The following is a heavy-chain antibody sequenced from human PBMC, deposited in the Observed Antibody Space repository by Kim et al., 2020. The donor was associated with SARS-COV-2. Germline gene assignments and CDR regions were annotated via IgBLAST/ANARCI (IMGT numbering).Heavy chain of an antibody. CDR3: ARDTSRYYDSSGYSQDYYGMDV. D-gene: IGHD3-22*01. J-gene: IGHJ6*02. CDR1: GFTFSDYY. Sequence: GGSLRLSCAASGFTFSDYYMSWIRQAPGKGLEWVSYISSSGSTIYYADSVKGRFTISRDNAKNSLYLQMNSLRAEDTAEYYCARDTSRYYDSSGYSQDYYGMDVWGQGTTVTVSS. V-gene: IGHV3-11*01. CDR2: ISSSGSTI.